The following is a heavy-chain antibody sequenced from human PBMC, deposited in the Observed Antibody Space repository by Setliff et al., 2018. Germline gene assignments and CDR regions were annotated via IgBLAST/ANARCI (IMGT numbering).Heavy chain of an antibody. CDR1: GGSVSSTSHY. J-gene: IGHJ6*03. CDR2: VYYSGYT. D-gene: IGHD1-1*01. CDR3: ARANKKLDYYYYYYMDV. Sequence: SETLSLTCTVSGGSVSSTSHYWGWIRQAPGKGMEWIGSVYYSGYTYSNPFLKSRVSISLDTSKNQFSLKLISVTAADTAVYYCARANKKLDYYYYYYMDVWGKGTTVTVSS. V-gene: IGHV4-39*07.